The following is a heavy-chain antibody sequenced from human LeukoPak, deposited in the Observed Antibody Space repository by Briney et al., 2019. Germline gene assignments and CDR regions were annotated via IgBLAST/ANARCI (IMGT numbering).Heavy chain of an antibody. CDR2: IYYSGST. V-gene: IGHV4-59*01. J-gene: IGHJ4*02. Sequence: SETLSLTCTVSGGSISSYYWSWIRQPPGKGLEWIGYIYYSGSTNYNPSLKSRVTISVDTSKNQISLKLSSVTAADTAVYYCARSDGDYIQYFDYWGQGTLVTVSS. CDR3: ARSDGDYIQYFDY. CDR1: GGSISSYY. D-gene: IGHD4-17*01.